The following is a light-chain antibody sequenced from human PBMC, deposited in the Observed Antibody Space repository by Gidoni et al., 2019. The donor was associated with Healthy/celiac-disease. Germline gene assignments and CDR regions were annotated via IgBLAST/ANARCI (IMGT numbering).Light chain of an antibody. V-gene: IGKV3-20*01. J-gene: IGKJ2*01. CDR2: GAS. Sequence: EIVLTQSPGTLSLSPGERATLSCRASQSVSSSYLAWYQQKPGQATRLLIYGASSRATGSPDRFSGSGSGTDFTLTISRLEPEDFAVYYCQQYGSSPPETFGQGTKLEIK. CDR3: QQYGSSPPET. CDR1: QSVSSSY.